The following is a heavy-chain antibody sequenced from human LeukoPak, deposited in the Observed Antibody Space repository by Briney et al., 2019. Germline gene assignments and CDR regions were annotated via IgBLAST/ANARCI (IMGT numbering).Heavy chain of an antibody. CDR1: DGSINGYY. D-gene: IGHD6-13*01. CDR3: AGHSGHSSTNDAFDI. Sequence: SETLSLTCTVSDGSINGYYWSWIRQPPGKGLDWIGYMYSGGTTNYSPSLKSRVTISEDMSKNQFSLKLTSVTAADTAVYYCAGHSGHSSTNDAFDIWGQGTMVIVSS. V-gene: IGHV4-59*01. J-gene: IGHJ3*02. CDR2: MYSGGTT.